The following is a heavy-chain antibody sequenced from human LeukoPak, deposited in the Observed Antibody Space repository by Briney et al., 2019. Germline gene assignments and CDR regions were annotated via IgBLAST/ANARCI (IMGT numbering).Heavy chain of an antibody. D-gene: IGHD6-19*01. CDR3: ARDLLQFEWLAPFDY. V-gene: IGHV1-18*01. Sequence: ASVKVSCKASGYTFTSYGISWVRQAPGQGLEWMGWISAYNGNTNYAQKLQGRVTMTTDTSTSTAYMELRSLRSDDTAVYYCARDLLQFEWLAPFDYWGQGTLVTVSS. CDR1: GYTFTSYG. J-gene: IGHJ4*02. CDR2: ISAYNGNT.